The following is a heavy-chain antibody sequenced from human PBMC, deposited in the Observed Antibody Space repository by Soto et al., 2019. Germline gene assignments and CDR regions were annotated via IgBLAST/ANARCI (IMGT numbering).Heavy chain of an antibody. J-gene: IGHJ4*02. V-gene: IGHV3-23*01. CDR3: ARDRLVGNFDY. CDR1: GFTFNNYA. Sequence: PGGSLRLSCAASGFTFNNYAMNWVRQAPGKGLEWVATISATGGSTYYADSVKGRFTISRDNSKNTLYLQMNGLRVEDTAVYYSARDRLVGNFDYWGQGAQVTVSS. D-gene: IGHD6-6*01. CDR2: ISATGGST.